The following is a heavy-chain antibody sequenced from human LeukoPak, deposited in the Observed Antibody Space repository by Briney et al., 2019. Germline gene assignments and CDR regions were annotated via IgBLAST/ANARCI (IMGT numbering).Heavy chain of an antibody. D-gene: IGHD1-26*01. CDR1: GGSISSSSYY. CDR3: ARPGSYYGPYDY. CDR2: IYYSGST. Sequence: SETLSLTCTVSGGSISSSSYYWGWIRQPPGKGLEWIATIYYSGSTFYNPSLKSRVTISVDTSKNQFSLRLSSVTAADTAVYYCARPGSYYGPYDYWGQGTLVTVSS. V-gene: IGHV4-39*01. J-gene: IGHJ4*02.